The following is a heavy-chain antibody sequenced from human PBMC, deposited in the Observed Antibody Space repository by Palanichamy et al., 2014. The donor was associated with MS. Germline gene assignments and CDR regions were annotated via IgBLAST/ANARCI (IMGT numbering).Heavy chain of an antibody. J-gene: IGHJ4*02. V-gene: IGHV3-66*01. CDR2: IYSGGST. CDR3: ASSQLLRDGYNYFDY. CDR1: GFTVSNNY. D-gene: IGHD5-24*01. Sequence: EVQLVEVWGRRWSRPGGSLRLSCAASGFTVSNNYMNWVRQAPGKGLEWVSVIYSGGSTYYADSVKGRFTISRDNSKNTLYLQMSSLRAEDTAVYYCASSQLLRDGYNYFDYWGQGTLVTVSS.